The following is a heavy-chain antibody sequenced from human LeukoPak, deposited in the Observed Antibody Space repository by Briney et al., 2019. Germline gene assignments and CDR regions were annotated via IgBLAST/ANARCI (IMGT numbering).Heavy chain of an antibody. CDR3: ARRYSNTWYYFDY. V-gene: IGHV3-30-3*01. CDR1: GFTFSSYA. Sequence: GGSLRLSCAVSGFTFSSYAIHWVRQAPGKGLEWVAVISYDGSNKYYADSVKGRFTLSRDNSENTLYLQMNSLRPEDTAVYYCARRYSNTWYYFDYCGQGTLVTVSS. D-gene: IGHD6-13*01. CDR2: ISYDGSNK. J-gene: IGHJ4*02.